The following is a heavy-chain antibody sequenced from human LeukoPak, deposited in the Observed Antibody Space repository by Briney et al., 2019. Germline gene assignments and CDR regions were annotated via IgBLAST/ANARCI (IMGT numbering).Heavy chain of an antibody. Sequence: GGSLRLSCAASGFTFSHYWMHWVRQAPGKGLVCVLRINSDGSSRDYADSVKGRFTISRDNAKNTLYLQMKSLRAEDTAVYYCARSHRGAYYYYGMDVWGQGTTVTVSS. D-gene: IGHD3-16*01. CDR1: GFTFSHYW. J-gene: IGHJ6*02. V-gene: IGHV3-74*01. CDR2: INSDGSSR. CDR3: ARSHRGAYYYYGMDV.